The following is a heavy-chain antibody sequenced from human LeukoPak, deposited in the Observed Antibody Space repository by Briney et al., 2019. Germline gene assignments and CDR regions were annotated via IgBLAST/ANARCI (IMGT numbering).Heavy chain of an antibody. CDR1: GGSISSYS. CDR2: IYQSGST. CDR3: ARRGAFGFSISSGLDY. D-gene: IGHD6-6*01. V-gene: IGHV4-39*01. Sequence: SETLSLTCTVSGGSISSYSWGWIRQPPGKGLEWIGSIYQSGSTYYNPSLKGRVSISGDTSKNQFSLKMRSVTAADTAVYYCARRGAFGFSISSGLDYWGQGTLVTVSS. J-gene: IGHJ4*02.